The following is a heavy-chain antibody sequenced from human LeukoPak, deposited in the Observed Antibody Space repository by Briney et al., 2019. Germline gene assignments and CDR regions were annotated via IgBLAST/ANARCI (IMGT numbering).Heavy chain of an antibody. V-gene: IGHV3-23*01. CDR2: ISGSGGST. D-gene: IGHD1-1*01. J-gene: IGHJ6*02. CDR1: GFTFSSYA. CDR3: ARTGPYYYYGMDV. Sequence: SGGSLRLSCAASGFTFSSYAMSWVRQAPGKGLEWVSAISGSGGSTYYADSVKGRFTISRDNSKNTLYLQMNSLRAEDTAVYYCARTGPYYYYGMDVWGQGTTVTVSS.